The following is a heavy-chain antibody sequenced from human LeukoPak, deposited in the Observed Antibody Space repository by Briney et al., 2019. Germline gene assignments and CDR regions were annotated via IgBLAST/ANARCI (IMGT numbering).Heavy chain of an antibody. CDR2: ISYDGSNK. Sequence: PGGSLRLSCAASGSTFSSYAMHWVRQAPGKGLEWVAVISYDGSNKYYADSVKGRFTISRDNSKNTLYLQMNSLRAEDTAVYYCARAPNGGFLDYWGQGTLVTVSS. V-gene: IGHV3-30*04. J-gene: IGHJ4*02. CDR3: ARAPNGGFLDY. D-gene: IGHD4-23*01. CDR1: GSTFSSYA.